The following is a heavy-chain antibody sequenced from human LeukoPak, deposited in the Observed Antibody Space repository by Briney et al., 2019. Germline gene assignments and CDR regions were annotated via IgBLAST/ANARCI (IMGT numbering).Heavy chain of an antibody. V-gene: IGHV1-2*02. CDR3: ARVAGNAGLGAFDI. J-gene: IGHJ3*02. CDR1: GYTFTGYY. Sequence: ASVKVSCKASGYTFTGYYMHWVRQAPGQGREWMGWINPNSGGTNYAQKFQGRVTMTRDTSISTAYMELSRLRSDDTAVYYCARVAGNAGLGAFDIWGQGTMVTVSS. CDR2: INPNSGGT. D-gene: IGHD4-23*01.